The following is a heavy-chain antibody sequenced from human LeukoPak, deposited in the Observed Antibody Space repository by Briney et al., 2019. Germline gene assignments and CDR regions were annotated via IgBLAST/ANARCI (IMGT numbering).Heavy chain of an antibody. CDR1: GFTFSNSW. D-gene: IGHD4-11*01. J-gene: IGHJ1*01. CDR2: VQHIGGET. Sequence: PGGSLRLSCAGSGFTFSNSWMGWVRQAPGKRLEWVANVQHIGGETYCVDSVKGRFTISRDNAKNSVYLQMNSLGADDTAVYYCATYSILNAREFRYWGQGTLVTVTS. V-gene: IGHV3-7*01. CDR3: ATYSILNAREFRY.